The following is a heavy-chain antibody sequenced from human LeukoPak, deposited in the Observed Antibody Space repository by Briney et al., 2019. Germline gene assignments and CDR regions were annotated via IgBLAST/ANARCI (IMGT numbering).Heavy chain of an antibody. Sequence: GGSLRLSCAASGFTFSSYAMSWVRQAPGKGLEWVSAISGSGGSTYYADSVKGRFTISRDNSKNTLYLQMNSLRAEDTAIYYCASKPYSSGWCLDYWGQGTLVTVSS. V-gene: IGHV3-23*01. CDR1: GFTFSSYA. D-gene: IGHD6-19*01. CDR3: ASKPYSSGWCLDY. CDR2: ISGSGGST. J-gene: IGHJ4*02.